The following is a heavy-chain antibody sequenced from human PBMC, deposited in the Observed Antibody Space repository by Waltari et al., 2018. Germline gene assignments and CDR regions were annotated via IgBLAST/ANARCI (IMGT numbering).Heavy chain of an antibody. J-gene: IGHJ4*02. CDR1: GGSISSSSYY. D-gene: IGHD5-18*01. CDR2: MYYSGST. V-gene: IGHV4-39*01. Sequence: QLQLQESGPGLVKPSETLSLTCTVSGGSISSSSYYWGWIRQPPGKGLEWIGSMYYSGSTYYNPSLKSRVTISGDTSKNQFSLKLNSVTAADTAVYYCGAMGGFDYWGQGTLVTVSS. CDR3: GAMGGFDY.